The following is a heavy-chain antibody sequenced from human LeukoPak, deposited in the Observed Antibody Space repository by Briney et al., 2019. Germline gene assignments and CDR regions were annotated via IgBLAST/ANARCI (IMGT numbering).Heavy chain of an antibody. D-gene: IGHD3-3*01. CDR2: IRAFNGNT. J-gene: IGHJ6*02. CDR1: GYTFTSYG. V-gene: IGHV1-18*01. CDR3: ARVNDFWSGYYPDYCYGMDV. Sequence: ASVKVSCKASGYTFTSYGISWVRQAPGQGLEWMGWIRAFNGNTNYAQKLQGRVTMTTDTSTSTAYMELRSLRSDDTAVYYCARVNDFWSGYYPDYCYGMDVWGQGTTVTVSS.